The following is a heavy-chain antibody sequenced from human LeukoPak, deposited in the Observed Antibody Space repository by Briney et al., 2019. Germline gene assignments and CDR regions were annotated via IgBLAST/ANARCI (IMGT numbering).Heavy chain of an antibody. J-gene: IGHJ6*02. CDR3: ATNIATAGYYYGMDL. CDR1: GGSISSSSYY. V-gene: IGHV4-39*01. Sequence: PSQTLSLTCTVSGGSISSSSYYWGWIRQPPGKGLEWIGSIYYSGGTYYNPSLKSRVTISVDTSKNQFSLKVSSVTAADTAVYYCATNIATAGYYYGMDLWGQGTTVTVSS. D-gene: IGHD6-13*01. CDR2: IYYSGGT.